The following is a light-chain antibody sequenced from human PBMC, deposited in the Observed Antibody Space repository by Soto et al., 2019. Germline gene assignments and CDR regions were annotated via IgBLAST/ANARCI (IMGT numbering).Light chain of an antibody. V-gene: IGLV1-36*01. J-gene: IGLJ2*01. CDR1: SSNIGNNA. Sequence: QSVLTQPPSVSEAPRQRVTISCSGSSSNIGNNAVNWYQQLPGKAPKLLIYYDDLLPSGVSDRFSDSKSGTSASLAISGLQSEDEADYYCAAWDDSLNAVVFGGGTKVTVL. CDR3: AAWDDSLNAVV. CDR2: YDD.